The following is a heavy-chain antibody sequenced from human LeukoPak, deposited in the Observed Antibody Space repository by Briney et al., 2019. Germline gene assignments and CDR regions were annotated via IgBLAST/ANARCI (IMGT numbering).Heavy chain of an antibody. V-gene: IGHV1-69*01. CDR2: IIPIFDTA. Sequence: SVKVSCKASGGTFSNYAISWVRQAPRQGLEWMGGIIPIFDTADNAQKFQGRLTITADESTSTAYMELSSLRAEDTAVYYCARDLLGSATSYSSGAWDYWGQGTLVTVSS. D-gene: IGHD3-9*01. CDR3: ARDLLGSATSYSSGAWDY. CDR1: GGTFSNYA. J-gene: IGHJ4*02.